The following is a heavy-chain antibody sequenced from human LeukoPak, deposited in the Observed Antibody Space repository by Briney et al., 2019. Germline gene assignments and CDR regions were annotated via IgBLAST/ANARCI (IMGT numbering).Heavy chain of an antibody. CDR3: KKSGRYYDGGVYYNLYSQH. CDR1: GFTFDDYA. D-gene: IGHD3-22*01. J-gene: IGHJ1*01. V-gene: IGHV3-9*01. Sequence: GRSLRLSCAASGFTFDDYAMHWVRQAPGKGLEWVSGISWNSGSIGYADSVEGRFTISRDNARNSLYLQMNSLRAEDTALYYCKKSGRYYDGGVYYNLYSQHGGRAPLVTVP. CDR2: ISWNSGSI.